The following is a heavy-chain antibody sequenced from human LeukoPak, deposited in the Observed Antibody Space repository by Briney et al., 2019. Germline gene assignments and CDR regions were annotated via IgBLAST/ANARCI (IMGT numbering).Heavy chain of an antibody. V-gene: IGHV3-74*01. Sequence: GGSLRLSCVASGFTFSSYGMHWVRQAPGKELVWASHINSDGSTTNYADSVRGRFTISRDNAKNTVHLQMISLRAEDTAVYYCARDYNYAIDYWGQGTLVTVSS. CDR1: GFTFSSYG. CDR3: ARDYNYAIDY. D-gene: IGHD5-18*01. CDR2: INSDGSTT. J-gene: IGHJ4*02.